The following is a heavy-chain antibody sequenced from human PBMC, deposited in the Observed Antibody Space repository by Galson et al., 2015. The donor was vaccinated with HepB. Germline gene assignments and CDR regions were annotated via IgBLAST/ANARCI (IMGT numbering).Heavy chain of an antibody. CDR2: IIPILGIA. J-gene: IGHJ6*02. CDR3: ASYGGKEYYYYYYGMDV. V-gene: IGHV1-69*02. CDR1: GGTFSSYT. D-gene: IGHD4-23*01. Sequence: SVKVSCKASGGTFSSYTISWVRQAPGQGLEWMGRIIPILGIANYAQKFQGRVTITADKSTSTAYMELSSLRSEDTAVYYCASYGGKEYYYYYYGMDVWGQGTTVTVS.